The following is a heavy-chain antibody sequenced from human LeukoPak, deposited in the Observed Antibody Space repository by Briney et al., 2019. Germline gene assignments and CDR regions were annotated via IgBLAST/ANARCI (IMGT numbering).Heavy chain of an antibody. CDR3: AREERLVGAEYYYYYYMDV. Sequence: ASVKVSCKASGYTFTSYYMHWVRQAPGQGLEWMGIINPSGGSTSYAQKFQGRVTMTRDMSTSTVYMELSSLRSDDTAVYYCAREERLVGAEYYYYYYMDVWGKGTTVTISS. D-gene: IGHD2-8*02. V-gene: IGHV1-46*01. J-gene: IGHJ6*03. CDR2: INPSGGST. CDR1: GYTFTSYY.